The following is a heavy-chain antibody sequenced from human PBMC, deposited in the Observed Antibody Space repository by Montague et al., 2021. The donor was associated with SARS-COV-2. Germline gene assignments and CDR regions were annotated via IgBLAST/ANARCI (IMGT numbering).Heavy chain of an antibody. Sequence: SETLSLTCTVSGGSIGDSNFHWGWIRQPPGKGLEWIGTPYYSGATCYNPSFKSRVTTSMDTSKNQLSLKLTSAIAADTAVSYCAGLRGGTPGEHWGQGALVTVSS. CDR3: AGLRGGTPGEH. J-gene: IGHJ4*02. D-gene: IGHD2-21*01. V-gene: IGHV4-39*07. CDR1: GGSIGDSNFH. CDR2: PYYSGAT.